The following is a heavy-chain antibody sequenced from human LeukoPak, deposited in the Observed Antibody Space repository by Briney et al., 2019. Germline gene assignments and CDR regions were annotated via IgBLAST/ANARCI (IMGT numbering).Heavy chain of an antibody. CDR1: GYTFTSYD. CDR2: MNPNSGNT. Sequence: RASVKVSCKASGYTFTSYDINWVRQATGQGLEWMGWMNPNSGNTGYAQKFQGRVTMTRNTSISTAYMELSSLRSEDTAVYYRARGSPRYFYYYYGMDVWGQGTTVTVSS. J-gene: IGHJ6*02. V-gene: IGHV1-8*01. CDR3: ARGSPRYFYYYYGMDV.